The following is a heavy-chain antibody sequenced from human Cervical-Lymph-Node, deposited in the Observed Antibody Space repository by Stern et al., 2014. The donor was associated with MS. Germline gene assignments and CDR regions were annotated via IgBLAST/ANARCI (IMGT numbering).Heavy chain of an antibody. CDR1: GITFNYYA. V-gene: IGHV3-23*01. CDR3: AKDRILLHGSRDV. Sequence: EMQLLESGGGLVQPGGSLRLSCVASGITFNYYALTWVRQTPGKGLEWVSTISDSGDNTYYGDSVKGRFTISRDNSKNTLHLQMNSLRAEDTAVYYCAKDRILLHGSRDVWGQGTTVTVSS. D-gene: IGHD3-10*01. J-gene: IGHJ6*02. CDR2: ISDSGDNT.